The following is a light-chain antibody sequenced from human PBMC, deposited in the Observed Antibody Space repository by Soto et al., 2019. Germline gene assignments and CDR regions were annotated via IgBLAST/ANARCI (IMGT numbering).Light chain of an antibody. CDR1: SSDVGAYNY. V-gene: IGLV2-14*01. CDR2: DVS. Sequence: QSALTHPASVSGSPGQSTTIACTGTSSDVGAYNYVSWHQQHPGKAPKLMIYDVSYRPSGVSNRFSGSKSGNTASLTISGLQAEDEADYYCSSYTSSSTVLFGGGTKLTVL. J-gene: IGLJ2*01. CDR3: SSYTSSSTVL.